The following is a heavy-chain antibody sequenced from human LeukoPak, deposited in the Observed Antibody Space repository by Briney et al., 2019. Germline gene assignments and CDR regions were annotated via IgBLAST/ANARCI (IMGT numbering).Heavy chain of an antibody. CDR2: ISYDGSNK. D-gene: IGHD3-16*01. CDR3: AAGDTFDI. J-gene: IGHJ3*02. V-gene: IGHV3-30*03. CDR1: GFTFSSYG. Sequence: GRSLRLSCAASGFTFSSYGMHWVRQAPGKGLEWVAVISYDGSNKYYADSVKGRFTISRDNAKNSVYVQMNSLRVEDTAVYYCAAGDTFDIWGQGTLVTVSS.